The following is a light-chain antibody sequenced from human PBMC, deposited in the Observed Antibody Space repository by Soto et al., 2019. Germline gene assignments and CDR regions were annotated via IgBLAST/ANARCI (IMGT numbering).Light chain of an antibody. CDR2: DAS. J-gene: IGKJ4*01. Sequence: DIQMTQSPSSLSASVGDRVTITCQASQDISNYLNWYQQKPGKAPKFLIYDASNLEAGVPSRFSGSGSGTLFTFTISSLQPEDIATYYCQQYDALPLTFGGGTKVDI. V-gene: IGKV1-33*01. CDR1: QDISNY. CDR3: QQYDALPLT.